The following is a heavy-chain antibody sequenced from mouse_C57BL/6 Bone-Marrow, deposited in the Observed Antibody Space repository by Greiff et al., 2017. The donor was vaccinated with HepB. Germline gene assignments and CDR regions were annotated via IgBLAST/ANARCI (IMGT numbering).Heavy chain of an antibody. CDR3: TSYYCSSSY. Sequence: VQLQQSGAELVRPGASVKLSCTASGFNIKDDYMHWVKQRPEQGLEWIGWIDPENGDTEYASKFQGKATITADTSSNTAYLQLSSLTSEDTAVYYCTSYYCSSSYWGQGTTLTVSS. CDR2: IDPENGDT. V-gene: IGHV14-4*01. J-gene: IGHJ2*01. CDR1: GFNIKDDY. D-gene: IGHD1-1*01.